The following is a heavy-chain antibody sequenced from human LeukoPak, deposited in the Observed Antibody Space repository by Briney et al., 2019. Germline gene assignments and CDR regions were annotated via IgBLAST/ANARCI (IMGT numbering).Heavy chain of an antibody. J-gene: IGHJ5*02. CDR1: GYTFTSYD. D-gene: IGHD3-3*01. CDR2: ISAYNGNT. Sequence: GASVKVSCKASGYTFTSYDINWVRQATGQGLEWMGWISAYNGNTNYAQKLQGRVTMTTDTSTSTAYMELRSLRSDDTAVYYCARDRAMSWSGYYWDWFDPWGQGTLVTVSS. V-gene: IGHV1-18*01. CDR3: ARDRAMSWSGYYWDWFDP.